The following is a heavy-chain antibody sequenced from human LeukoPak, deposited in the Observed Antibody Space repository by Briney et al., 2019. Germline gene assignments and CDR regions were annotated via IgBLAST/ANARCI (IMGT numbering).Heavy chain of an antibody. CDR3: AREISGPLAAAGGYYYYYMDV. CDR2: IYSGGST. J-gene: IGHJ6*03. D-gene: IGHD6-13*01. Sequence: GGSLRLSCAASGFTVSSNYMSWVRQAPGKGLEWVSVIYSGGSTYYADSVKGRFTISRDNSKNTLYLQMNSLRAEDTAVYYCAREISGPLAAAGGYYYYYMDVWGKGTTVTISS. CDR1: GFTVSSNY. V-gene: IGHV3-66*01.